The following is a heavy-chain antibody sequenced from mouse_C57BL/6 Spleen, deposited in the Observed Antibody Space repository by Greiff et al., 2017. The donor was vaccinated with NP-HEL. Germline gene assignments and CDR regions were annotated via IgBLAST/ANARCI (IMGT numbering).Heavy chain of an antibody. Sequence: QVQLQQSGAELARPGASVKLSCKASGYTFTSYGISWVKQRTGQGLEWIGEIYPRSGNTYYNEKFKGKATLTADKSSSTAYMELRSLTSEDSAVYFCARYDSSGYSFAYWGQGTLVTVSA. J-gene: IGHJ3*01. CDR3: ARYDSSGYSFAY. CDR1: GYTFTSYG. V-gene: IGHV1-81*01. D-gene: IGHD3-2*02. CDR2: IYPRSGNT.